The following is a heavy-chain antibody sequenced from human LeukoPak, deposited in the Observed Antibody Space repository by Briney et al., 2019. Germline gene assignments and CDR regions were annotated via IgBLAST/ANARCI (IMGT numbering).Heavy chain of an antibody. CDR1: GFTVSSNY. CDR3: ARNPGHSSSWLREYYFDY. Sequence: GDLRLSCAASGFTVSSNYMSWVRQAPGKGLEWVSVIYSGGSTYYADSVKGRFTISRDNSKNTLYLQMNSLRAEDTAVYYCARNPGHSSSWLREYYFDYWGQGTLVTVSS. D-gene: IGHD6-13*01. CDR2: IYSGGST. V-gene: IGHV3-66*01. J-gene: IGHJ4*02.